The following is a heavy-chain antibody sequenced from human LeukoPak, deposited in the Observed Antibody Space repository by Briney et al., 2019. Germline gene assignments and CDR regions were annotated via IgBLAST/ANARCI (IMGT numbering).Heavy chain of an antibody. D-gene: IGHD3-10*01. CDR2: ITPTFGTA. J-gene: IGHJ4*02. Sequence: GASVKVSCKASGGTLTTSVITWARQVPGQGLEWMGGITPTFGTAEYGQHFRGRVTIIADESTNTVYMEVRSLRFEDTAVYYCARGRRASFTNSWYSFEDWGQGTLVTVSS. CDR1: GGTLTTSV. CDR3: ARGRRASFTNSWYSFED. V-gene: IGHV1-69*13.